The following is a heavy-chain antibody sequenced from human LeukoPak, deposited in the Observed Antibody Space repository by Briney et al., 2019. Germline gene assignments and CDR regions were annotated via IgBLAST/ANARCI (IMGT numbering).Heavy chain of an antibody. CDR2: IYYGGST. D-gene: IGHD2-15*01. J-gene: IGHJ4*02. CDR3: ARVDIVVVVGFDY. CDR1: GGSISSSSYY. Sequence: SETLSLTCTVSGGSISSSSYYWGWIRQPPGKGLEWIGSIYYGGSTYYNPSLKSRVTISVDTSKNQFSLKLSSVTAADTAVYYCARVDIVVVVGFDYWGQGTLVTVSS. V-gene: IGHV4-39*07.